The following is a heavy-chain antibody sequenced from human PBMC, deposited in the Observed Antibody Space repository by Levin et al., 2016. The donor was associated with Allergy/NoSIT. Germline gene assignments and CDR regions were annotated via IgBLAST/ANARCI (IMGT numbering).Heavy chain of an antibody. CDR2: TYYRSKWYN. V-gene: IGHV6-1*01. Sequence: WIRQSPSRGLEWLGRTYYRSKWYNDYAVSVKSRITINPDTSKNQFSLQLNSVTPEDTAVYFCARDARGAFDIWGQGTMVTVSS. CDR3: ARDARGAFDI. D-gene: IGHD3-10*01. J-gene: IGHJ3*02.